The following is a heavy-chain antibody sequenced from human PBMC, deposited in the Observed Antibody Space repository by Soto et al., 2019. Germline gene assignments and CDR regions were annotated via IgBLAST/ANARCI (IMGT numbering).Heavy chain of an antibody. Sequence: QVQLVQSGAEVKKPGSSMKVSCKASGGTFSSYAISWVRQAPGQGLEWMGGIIPIFGTADYAQKFHGRVTITADESTSTAYMEVSSLRSEDTAVYYCARGITGTVTYYYGLDVWGQGTTVTVSS. CDR3: ARGITGTVTYYYGLDV. CDR2: IIPIFGTA. CDR1: GGTFSSYA. D-gene: IGHD1-20*01. J-gene: IGHJ6*02. V-gene: IGHV1-69*12.